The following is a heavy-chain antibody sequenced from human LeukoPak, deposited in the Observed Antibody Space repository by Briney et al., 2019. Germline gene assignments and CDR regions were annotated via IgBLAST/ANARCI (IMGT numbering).Heavy chain of an antibody. CDR2: IYPPDSDT. V-gene: IGHV5-51*01. Sequence: GESLKISFKGSGYTFSNYWIAWVRQMPGKGLEWMGIIYPPDSDTRYSPSFQGQVTISVDKSISTAFLQWSTLKASDTAMYYCTRLYSSSSWGAFDYWGQGTLVTVSS. J-gene: IGHJ4*02. CDR3: TRLYSSSSWGAFDY. D-gene: IGHD6-6*01. CDR1: GYTFSNYW.